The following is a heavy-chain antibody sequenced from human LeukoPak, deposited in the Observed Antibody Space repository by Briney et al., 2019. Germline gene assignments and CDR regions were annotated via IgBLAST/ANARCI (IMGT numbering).Heavy chain of an antibody. CDR3: ARAYEGATTEPGWFDP. CDR2: IYTSGST. J-gene: IGHJ5*02. V-gene: IGHV4-4*07. CDR1: GGSISSYY. Sequence: PSETLSLTCTVSGGSISSYYWSWIRQPAGKGLEWIGRIYTSGSTNYNPSLKSRVTMSVGTSKNQFSLTLSSVTAADTAVYYCARAYEGATTEPGWFDPWGQGTPVTVSS. D-gene: IGHD1-26*01.